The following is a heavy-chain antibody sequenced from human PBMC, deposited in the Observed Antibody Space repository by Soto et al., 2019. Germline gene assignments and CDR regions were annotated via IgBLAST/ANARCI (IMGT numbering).Heavy chain of an antibody. Sequence: QVQLVQSGAEVKKPGSSVKVSCKTSGGTFSSYTISWVRRAPGQGLEWMGGFIPLFRPATYAQKFQGRVTITADKSTNTAYMELSGLGFEDTAVYYCARDCGSTNCFDMDVWGQGTTVTVSS. CDR2: FIPLFRPA. D-gene: IGHD2-2*01. J-gene: IGHJ6*02. CDR1: GGTFSSYT. CDR3: ARDCGSTNCFDMDV. V-gene: IGHV1-69*06.